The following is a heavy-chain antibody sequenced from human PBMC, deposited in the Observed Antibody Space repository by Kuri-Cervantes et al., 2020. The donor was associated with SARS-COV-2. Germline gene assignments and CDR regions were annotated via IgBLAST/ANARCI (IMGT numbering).Heavy chain of an antibody. V-gene: IGHV1-69*13. D-gene: IGHD3-3*01. CDR3: ARGDWTIFGVVKDGDAFDI. J-gene: IGHJ3*02. Sequence: SVNVSCKASGGTFSSYAISWVRQAPGQGLEWMGGIIPIFGTANYAQKFQGRVTITADESTSTAYMELSSLRSEDTAVYYCARGDWTIFGVVKDGDAFDIWGQGTMVTVSS. CDR1: GGTFSSYA. CDR2: IIPIFGTA.